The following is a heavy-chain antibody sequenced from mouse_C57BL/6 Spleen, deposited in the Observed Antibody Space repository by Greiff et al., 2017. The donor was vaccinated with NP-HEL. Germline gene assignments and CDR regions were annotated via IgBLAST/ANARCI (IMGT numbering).Heavy chain of an antibody. J-gene: IGHJ1*03. CDR3: TRGDYGSSYGYFDV. CDR1: GFTFSSYA. CDR2: ISSGGDYI. D-gene: IGHD1-1*01. V-gene: IGHV5-9-1*02. Sequence: EVKVIESGEGLVKPGGSLKLSCAASGFTFSSYAMSWVRQTPEKRLEWVAYISSGGDYIYYADTVKGRFTISRDNARNTLYLQMSSLKSEDTAMYYCTRGDYGSSYGYFDVWGTGTTVTVSS.